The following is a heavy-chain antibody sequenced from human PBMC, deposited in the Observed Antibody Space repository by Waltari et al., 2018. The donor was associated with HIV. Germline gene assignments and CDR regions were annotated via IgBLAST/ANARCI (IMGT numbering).Heavy chain of an antibody. J-gene: IGHJ4*02. CDR2: IYYSGST. CDR3: ARQTRSGASIAAQTEIDY. D-gene: IGHD6-6*01. CDR1: GGSISSSSYY. V-gene: IGHV4-39*01. Sequence: QLQLQESGPGLVKPSETLSLTCTVSGGSISSSSYYWGWIRQPPGKGLEWIGSIYYSGSTYYNPSLKSRVTISVDTSKNQFSLKLSSVTAADTAVYYCARQTRSGASIAAQTEIDYWGQGTLVTVSS.